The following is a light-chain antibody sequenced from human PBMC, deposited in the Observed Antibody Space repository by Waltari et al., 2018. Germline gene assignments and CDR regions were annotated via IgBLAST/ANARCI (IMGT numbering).Light chain of an antibody. CDR3: QHHFRLPAT. CDR1: QNIGHY. J-gene: IGKJ1*01. CDR2: ASS. V-gene: IGKV3-20*01. Sequence: IVLTQSPGTLSLSPGGRATSSCRASQNIGHYLAWYQQKPGQAPRLLIYASSTRAAGIPDRFSGSGSGADFSLTITRLEPDDFAVYYCQHHFRLPATFGQGTKV.